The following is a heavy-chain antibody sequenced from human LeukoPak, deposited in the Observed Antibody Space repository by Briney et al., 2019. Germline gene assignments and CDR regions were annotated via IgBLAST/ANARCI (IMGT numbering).Heavy chain of an antibody. Sequence: GGSLRLSCAASGFTVSSNYMSWVRQAPGKGLGWGSVIYSGGSTDDTDSAKGRCTISRDNSKHTLSLQMNSLRAEDTAVYYCARFGEFQNAFDIWGQGTMVTVSS. D-gene: IGHD3-10*01. V-gene: IGHV3-53*01. CDR1: GFTVSSNY. J-gene: IGHJ3*02. CDR3: ARFGEFQNAFDI. CDR2: IYSGGST.